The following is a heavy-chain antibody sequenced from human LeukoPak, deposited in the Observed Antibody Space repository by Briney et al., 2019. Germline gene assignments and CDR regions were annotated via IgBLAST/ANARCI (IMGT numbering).Heavy chain of an antibody. CDR2: IIPMFGTA. J-gene: IGHJ6*03. V-gene: IGHV1-69*05. CDR1: GGTFSSYA. D-gene: IGHD1-26*01. Sequence: ASVKVSCKASGGTFSSYAISWVRQAPGQGHEWMGRIIPMFGTANHAQKFQGRVTITTDESTNTAYMELSSLRFEDTAVYYCALRRTSGYYHYFYYMDVWGKGTTVTVSS. CDR3: ALRRTSGYYHYFYYMDV.